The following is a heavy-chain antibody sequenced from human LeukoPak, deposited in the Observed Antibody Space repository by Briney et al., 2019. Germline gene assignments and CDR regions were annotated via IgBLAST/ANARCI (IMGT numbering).Heavy chain of an antibody. J-gene: IGHJ3*02. V-gene: IGHV4-4*07. CDR2: IYISGST. Sequence: SETLSLTCTVSGGSISSYYWSWIRQPAGKGLEWIGRIYISGSTNYNPSLKSRVTMSVDTSKNQFSLKLSSVTAADTAVYYCARDGPGGQRESDAFDIWGQGTMVTVSS. D-gene: IGHD3-16*01. CDR3: ARDGPGGQRESDAFDI. CDR1: GGSISSYY.